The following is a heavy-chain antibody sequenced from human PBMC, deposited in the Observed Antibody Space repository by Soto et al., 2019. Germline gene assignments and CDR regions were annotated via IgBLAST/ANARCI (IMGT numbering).Heavy chain of an antibody. CDR1: GYTVTTHY. Sequence: QVQLVQSGAEVKKPGASVKISCTASGYTVTTHYMHWVRQAPGRGLEWMGAINPGSGAAKYTQTFQARVTMTRDTSTNTVYMEMSALGSEDTAVFYCARGGEVGVAGSAAFDMWGQGTMVTVSS. J-gene: IGHJ3*02. D-gene: IGHD3-3*01. V-gene: IGHV1-46*01. CDR3: ARGGEVGVAGSAAFDM. CDR2: INPGSGAA.